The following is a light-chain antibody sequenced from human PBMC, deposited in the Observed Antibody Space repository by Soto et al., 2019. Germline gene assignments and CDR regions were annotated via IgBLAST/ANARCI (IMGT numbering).Light chain of an antibody. V-gene: IGKV1-27*01. Sequence: DIQMTQSPSSLSASVGDRVTITCRASQGISNYLAWYQQKPGKVPKLLIYAASTLQSGVPSRFSGSGSGTDFTLTTSILQPEDVATDYCQKYNSAPPWTFGQGTKVEIK. CDR1: QGISNY. CDR2: AAS. J-gene: IGKJ1*01. CDR3: QKYNSAPPWT.